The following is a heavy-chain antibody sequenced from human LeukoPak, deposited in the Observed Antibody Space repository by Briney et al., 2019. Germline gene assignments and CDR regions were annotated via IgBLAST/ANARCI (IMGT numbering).Heavy chain of an antibody. CDR2: INPNSGGT. CDR3: ARNTIWTGYYAFDF. Sequence: ASVKVSCMASGYRFIGYYMHWLRQAPGQGLEWMGWINPNSGGTNYAQKFQGRVTMTRDTSISTAYMELSRLRSDDTAVYYCARNTIWTGYYAFDFWGQGTLVTVSS. J-gene: IGHJ3*01. D-gene: IGHD3/OR15-3a*01. CDR1: GYRFIGYY. V-gene: IGHV1-2*02.